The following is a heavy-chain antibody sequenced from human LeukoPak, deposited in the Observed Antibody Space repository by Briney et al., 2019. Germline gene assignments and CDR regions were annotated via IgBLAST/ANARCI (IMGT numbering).Heavy chain of an antibody. CDR2: ISSSGSTI. V-gene: IGHV3-48*03. D-gene: IGHD5-12*01. Sequence: GGSLRLSCAASGFTFSNYEMSWVRQAPGKGLEWVSYISSSGSTIYYADSVKGRFTISRDNAKNSLYLQMNSLRAEDTAVYYCARDLRRGYSGYDLFDYWGQGTLVTVSS. CDR3: ARDLRRGYSGYDLFDY. J-gene: IGHJ4*02. CDR1: GFTFSNYE.